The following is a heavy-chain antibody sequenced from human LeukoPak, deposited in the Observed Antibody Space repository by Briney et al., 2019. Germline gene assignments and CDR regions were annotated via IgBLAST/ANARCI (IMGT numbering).Heavy chain of an antibody. V-gene: IGHV3-30*04. CDR3: AREGMGTTFSAWFDP. D-gene: IGHD1-7*01. J-gene: IGHJ5*02. CDR1: GFTFSSYP. CDR2: VSSDGSID. Sequence: PGGSLRLSCAASGFTFSSYPVHWVRQAPGKGLEWVAVVSSDGSIDYYADSVRGRFTVSRDNSKNTMFLQFNTLRPEDTGVYYCAREGMGTTFSAWFDPWGQGTLVTASS.